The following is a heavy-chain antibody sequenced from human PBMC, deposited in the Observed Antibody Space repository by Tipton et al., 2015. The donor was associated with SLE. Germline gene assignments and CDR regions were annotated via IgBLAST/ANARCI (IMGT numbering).Heavy chain of an antibody. V-gene: IGHV4-34*01. CDR2: INHSGST. D-gene: IGHD6-13*01. CDR3: AKDPRYSSRPRAFDI. CDR1: GGSFSGYY. Sequence: TLSLTCAVYGGSFSGYYWSWIRQPPGKGLEWIGEINHSGSTNYNPSLKSRVTISVDTSKNQFSLKLSSVTAADTAVYYCAKDPRYSSRPRAFDIWGQGTMVTVSS. J-gene: IGHJ3*02.